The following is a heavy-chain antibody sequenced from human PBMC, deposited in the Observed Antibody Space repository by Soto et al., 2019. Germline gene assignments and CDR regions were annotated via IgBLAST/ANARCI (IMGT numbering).Heavy chain of an antibody. CDR1: GGTFSSYA. V-gene: IGHV1-69*13. D-gene: IGHD3-10*02. J-gene: IGHJ5*02. CDR2: IIPIFGTA. CDR3: ARARFGRPTNLNWFDP. Sequence: SVKVSCKASGGTFSSYAISWVRQAPGQGLEWMGGIIPIFGTANYAQKFQGRVTITADESTSTAYMELSSLRSEDTAVYYCARARFGRPTNLNWFDPWGQGTLVTVSS.